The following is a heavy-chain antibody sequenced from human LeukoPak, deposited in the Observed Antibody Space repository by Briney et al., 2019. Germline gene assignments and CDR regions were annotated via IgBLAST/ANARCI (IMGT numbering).Heavy chain of an antibody. V-gene: IGHV3-23*01. CDR1: GFTFSTYW. CDR3: AKDFDIVVVPAVPGV. Sequence: GGSLRLSCVASGFTFSTYWMSWVRQAPGKGLEWVSAISGSGGSTYYADSVKGRFTISRDNSKNTLYLQMNSMRAEDTAVYYCAKDFDIVVVPAVPGVWGKGTTVTVSS. D-gene: IGHD2-2*01. CDR2: ISGSGGST. J-gene: IGHJ6*04.